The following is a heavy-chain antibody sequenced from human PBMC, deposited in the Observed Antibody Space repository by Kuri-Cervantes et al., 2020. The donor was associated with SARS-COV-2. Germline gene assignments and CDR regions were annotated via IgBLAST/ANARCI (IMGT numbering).Heavy chain of an antibody. CDR3: ARELVVRAAIYVFDI. V-gene: IGHV3-66*01. CDR1: GFTVSSNY. CDR2: IYSGGST. J-gene: IGHJ3*02. D-gene: IGHD2-2*02. Sequence: GESLKISCAASGFTVSSNYMSWVRQAPGKGLEWVSVIYSGGSTYYADSVKGRFTISRDNSKNTLYLQMNSLRAEDTAVYYCARELVVRAAIYVFDIWGQGTMVTVSS.